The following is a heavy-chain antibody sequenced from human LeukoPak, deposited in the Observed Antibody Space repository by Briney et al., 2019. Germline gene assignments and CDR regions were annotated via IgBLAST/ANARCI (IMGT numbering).Heavy chain of an antibody. CDR2: IKQDGSEK. Sequence: GGSLRLSCAASGFTFSSYWMSWVRQAPGKGLEWVANIKQDGSEKYYVDSVKGRFTISRDNAKNSLYLQMNSLRAEDTAVYYCARVNNYYYYGMDVWGQGTTVTVSS. V-gene: IGHV3-7*03. J-gene: IGHJ6*02. CDR3: ARVNNYYYYGMDV. CDR1: GFTFSSYW.